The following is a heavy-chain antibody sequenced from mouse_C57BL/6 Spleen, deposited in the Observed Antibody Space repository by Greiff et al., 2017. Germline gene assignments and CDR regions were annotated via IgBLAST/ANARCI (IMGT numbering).Heavy chain of an antibody. V-gene: IGHV5-16*01. Sequence: VMLVESEGGLVQPGSSMKLSCTASGFTFSDYYMAWVRQVPEKGLEWVANINYDGSSTYYLDSLKSRFIISRDNAKNILYLQMSSLKSEDTATYYCARDGRYFDVWGTGTTVTVSS. CDR2: INYDGSST. CDR3: ARDGRYFDV. J-gene: IGHJ1*03. CDR1: GFTFSDYY.